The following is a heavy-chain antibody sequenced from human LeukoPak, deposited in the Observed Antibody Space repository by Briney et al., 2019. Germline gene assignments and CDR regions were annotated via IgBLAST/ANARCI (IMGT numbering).Heavy chain of an antibody. CDR3: ARGFGNVRGVT. V-gene: IGHV4-34*01. CDR1: NGSRGGDY. CDR2: VNHSGYT. D-gene: IGHD3-10*01. Sequence: PSETLSLTCAVYNGSRGGDYWSWIRQPPGKGLEGSGEVNHSGYTTYNPSLESRVTISVDTSKNQFSLKLSSVTAADSAVYYCARGFGNVRGVTWGQGTLVTVSS. J-gene: IGHJ5*02.